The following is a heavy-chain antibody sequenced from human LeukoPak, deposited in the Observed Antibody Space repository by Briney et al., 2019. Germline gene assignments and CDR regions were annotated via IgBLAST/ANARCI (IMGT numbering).Heavy chain of an antibody. CDR3: ARVASRAFDY. Sequence: GGSLRLSCAASGFTVSNNYMTWVRQAPGKGLEWVSIIYTGVTAYYADSVRGRFTISRDNSKNTLYLQMSSLRAEDTALYYCARVASRAFDYWGQGTLVTVSS. V-gene: IGHV3-66*01. J-gene: IGHJ4*02. CDR1: GFTVSNNY. CDR2: IYTGVTA.